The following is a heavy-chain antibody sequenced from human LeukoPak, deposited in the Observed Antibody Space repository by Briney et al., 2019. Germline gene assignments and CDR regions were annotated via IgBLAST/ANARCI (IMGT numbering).Heavy chain of an antibody. J-gene: IGHJ4*02. CDR2: IIGSGGST. D-gene: IGHD3-16*01. CDR3: AKGYYDYVWGSYYFDY. Sequence: GGSLRLSCAASGFTFSSYAMSWVRHAPGRGLEWVSAIIGSGGSTYYADSLKGRFTISRDNSRDTLYLQMNSLRAEDTAVYYCAKGYYDYVWGSYYFDYWGQGTLVTVSS. V-gene: IGHV3-23*01. CDR1: GFTFSSYA.